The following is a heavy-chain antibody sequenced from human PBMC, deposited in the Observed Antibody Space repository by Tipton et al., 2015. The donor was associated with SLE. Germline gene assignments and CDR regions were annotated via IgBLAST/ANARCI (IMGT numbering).Heavy chain of an antibody. Sequence: TLSLTCTVSGGSISSHYWSWIRQPPGKGLEWIGYIYYRGSTDYNPSLKSRVTISVDTSKNQFSLKLSSVTAADTAVYYCARAENYDFWSGYYWFDPWGQGTLVTVSS. V-gene: IGHV4-59*08. D-gene: IGHD3-3*01. J-gene: IGHJ5*02. CDR3: ARAENYDFWSGYYWFDP. CDR2: IYYRGST. CDR1: GGSISSHY.